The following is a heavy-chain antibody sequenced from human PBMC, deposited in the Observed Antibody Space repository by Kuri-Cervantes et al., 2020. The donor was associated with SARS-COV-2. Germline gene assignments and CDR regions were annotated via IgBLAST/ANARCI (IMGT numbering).Heavy chain of an antibody. CDR2: IYSGGST. CDR3: ARAAAGPYYYYYGMDV. Sequence: GGSLRLSCAASGFTFDDYAMHWVRQAPGKGLEWVSVIYSGGSTYYADSVKGRFTISRHNSKNTLYLQMNSLRAEDTAVYYCARAAAGPYYYYYGMDVWGQGTTVTVSS. CDR1: GFTFDDYA. J-gene: IGHJ6*02. V-gene: IGHV3-53*04. D-gene: IGHD6-13*01.